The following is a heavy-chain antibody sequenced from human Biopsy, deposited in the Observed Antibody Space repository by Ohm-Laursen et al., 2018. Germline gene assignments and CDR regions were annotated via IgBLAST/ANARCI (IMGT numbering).Heavy chain of an antibody. CDR3: VKQWGGYNFDS. CDR1: GFTFHTYA. Sequence: SLRLSCSAPGFTFHTYAMNWVRQAPGKGLEWVAHIDVSDYNTYYVDSVRGRFTISRDNSKQMVHLEINSLTADDTAVYYCVKQWGGYNFDSWGQGTLVTVSS. V-gene: IGHV3-23*01. D-gene: IGHD1-14*01. J-gene: IGHJ5*01. CDR2: IDVSDYNT.